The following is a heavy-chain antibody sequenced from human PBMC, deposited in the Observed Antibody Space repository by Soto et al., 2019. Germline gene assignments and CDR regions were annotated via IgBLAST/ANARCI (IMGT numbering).Heavy chain of an antibody. J-gene: IGHJ6*02. CDR1: GFTFSSYG. CDR3: AKVQGEYCSITSCYTYLGHSYYYGMDV. CDR2: ISYDGSNN. D-gene: IGHD2-2*02. V-gene: IGHV3-30*18. Sequence: QPGRSLTRSCAASGFTFSSYGMYWVRQAPGKGLEWVAAISYDGSNNYHADSVKGRFTISRDNSKNTLYLQMNSLRAEDTAVYYCAKVQGEYCSITSCYTYLGHSYYYGMDVWGQATTVNVSS.